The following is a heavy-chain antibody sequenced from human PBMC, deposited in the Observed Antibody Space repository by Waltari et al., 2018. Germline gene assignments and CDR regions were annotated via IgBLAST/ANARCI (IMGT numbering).Heavy chain of an antibody. CDR2: INPMGGST. CDR3: ASWGIAARRDAFDI. V-gene: IGHV1-46*01. CDR1: GYTFTSYY. D-gene: IGHD6-6*01. Sequence: QVQLVQSGAEVKKPGDSVKVSCKASGYTFTSYYMHCVRQAPGQGLEWMGIINPMGGSTSYAQTVQGRVTMTRDTSTSTVYMELSSLRSEDTAVYYCASWGIAARRDAFDIWGQGTMVTVSS. J-gene: IGHJ3*02.